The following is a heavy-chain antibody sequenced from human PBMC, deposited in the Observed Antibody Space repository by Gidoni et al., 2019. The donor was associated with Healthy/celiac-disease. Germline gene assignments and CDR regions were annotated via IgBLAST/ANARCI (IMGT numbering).Heavy chain of an antibody. Sequence: GGSLRLSCAASGFTFSSYSMNWVRQAPGKGLEWVSSISSSSSYIYYADSVKGRFTISRDNAKNSLYLQMNSLRAEDTAVYYCARANVPYYDSSGYYQRYYYYYYMDVWGKGTTVTVSS. CDR3: ARANVPYYDSSGYYQRYYYYYYMDV. V-gene: IGHV3-21*01. J-gene: IGHJ6*03. CDR2: ISSSSSYI. CDR1: GFTFSSYS. D-gene: IGHD3-22*01.